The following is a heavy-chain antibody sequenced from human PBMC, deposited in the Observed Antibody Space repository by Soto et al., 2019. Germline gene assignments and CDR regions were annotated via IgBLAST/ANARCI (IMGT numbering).Heavy chain of an antibody. CDR2: IDPRGGMT. Sequence: AAGMLSCKASGYSFTNFDMHWVGQSPGQGVEGMGMIDPRGGMTRDAQRRQGRITMTRDASTSTGCVELRSLTSEDRAVYYCATDARYGPGTSLFDYWGQGTLVTVSS. V-gene: IGHV1-46*01. J-gene: IGHJ4*02. CDR3: ATDARYGPGTSLFDY. D-gene: IGHD3-10*01. CDR1: GYSFTNFD.